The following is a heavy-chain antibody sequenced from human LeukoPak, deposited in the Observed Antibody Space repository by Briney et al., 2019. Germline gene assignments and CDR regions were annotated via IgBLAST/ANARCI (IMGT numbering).Heavy chain of an antibody. J-gene: IGHJ4*02. CDR2: INHSVGT. V-gene: IGHV4-34*01. Sequence: SETLSLTCAVYGGSFSGYYWSWIRQPPGKGLEWIGEINHSVGTNYNPSLKSRVTISVDTSKNQFSLKLSSVTAADTAVYYCARGKTRTSIAPLRTRWEYYDYWGQGTLVTVSS. D-gene: IGHD6-6*01. CDR3: ARGKTRTSIAPLRTRWEYYDY. CDR1: GGSFSGYY.